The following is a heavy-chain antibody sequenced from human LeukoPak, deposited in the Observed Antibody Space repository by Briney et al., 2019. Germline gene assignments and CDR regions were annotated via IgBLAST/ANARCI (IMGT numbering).Heavy chain of an antibody. D-gene: IGHD3-3*01. Sequence: RASVKVSCKASGYTFTSYGISWVRQAPGQGLEWMGWISAYNGNTNYAQKLQGRVTMTTDTSTSTAYMELGSLRSDDTAVYYCARDVHYYDFWSGYYSDYWSQGTLVTVSS. J-gene: IGHJ4*02. CDR1: GYTFTSYG. V-gene: IGHV1-18*01. CDR3: ARDVHYYDFWSGYYSDY. CDR2: ISAYNGNT.